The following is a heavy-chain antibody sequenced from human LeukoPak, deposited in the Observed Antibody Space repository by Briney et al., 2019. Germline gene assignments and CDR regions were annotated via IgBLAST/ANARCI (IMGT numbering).Heavy chain of an antibody. CDR1: GYTFTSYG. CDR2: ISAYNGNT. CDR3: AGAVLRYFDWLHNWFDP. D-gene: IGHD3-9*01. V-gene: IGHV1-18*01. J-gene: IGHJ5*02. Sequence: ASVKVSCKASGYTFTSYGISWVRQAPGQGLEWMGWISAYNGNTNYAQKLQGRVTMTTDTSTSTAYMELRSLRSDDTAVYYCAGAVLRYFDWLHNWFDPWGQGTLVTVSS.